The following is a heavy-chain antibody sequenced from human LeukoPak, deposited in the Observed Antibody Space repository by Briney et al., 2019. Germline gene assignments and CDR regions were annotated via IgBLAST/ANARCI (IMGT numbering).Heavy chain of an antibody. V-gene: IGHV3-11*06. D-gene: IGHD2-8*01. Sequence: PGGSLRLSCAASGFTFSDYYMSWIRQAPGKGLEWVSYISRSSSYTNYADSVKGRFTISRDNAKNSLYLQMNSLRAEDTAVYYCARESPEWRYFDYWGQGTLVTVSS. CDR3: ARESPEWRYFDY. CDR1: GFTFSDYY. J-gene: IGHJ4*02. CDR2: ISRSSSYT.